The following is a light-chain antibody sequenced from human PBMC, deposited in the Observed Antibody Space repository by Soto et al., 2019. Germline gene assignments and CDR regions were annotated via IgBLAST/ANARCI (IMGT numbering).Light chain of an antibody. Sequence: QSALTQPASVSGSPGQSITISCTGTSSDVGGYNYVSWYQQHPGKAPKLMINEVSNRPSGVSNRFSGSKSGNTASLTISGLQAEDEADYYCSSYTSSSPHFGTGTKVTVL. J-gene: IGLJ1*01. CDR1: SSDVGGYNY. CDR3: SSYTSSSPH. CDR2: EVS. V-gene: IGLV2-14*01.